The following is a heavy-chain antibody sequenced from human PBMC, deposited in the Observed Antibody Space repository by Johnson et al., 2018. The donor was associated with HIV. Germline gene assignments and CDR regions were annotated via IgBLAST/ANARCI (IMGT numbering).Heavy chain of an antibody. J-gene: IGHJ3*02. D-gene: IGHD3-3*01. CDR3: AKDQGRFLEWLSAFDI. Sequence: VQLVESGGGLVQPGRSLRLSCAASGFTFDDYAMHWVRQAPGKGLEWVSGINWNSGSIGYADSVKGRFTISRDNPKNSLYLQMNRLRAEDTALYYCAKDQGRFLEWLSAFDIWGHGTMVTVSS. V-gene: IGHV3-9*01. CDR2: INWNSGSI. CDR1: GFTFDDYA.